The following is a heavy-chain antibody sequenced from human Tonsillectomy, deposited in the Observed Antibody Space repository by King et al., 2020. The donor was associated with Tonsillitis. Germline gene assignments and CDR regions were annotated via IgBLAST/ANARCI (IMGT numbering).Heavy chain of an antibody. D-gene: IGHD3-22*01. CDR3: ARNPLRRYYDSSGYYSSSPPYYYYYYMDV. CDR1: GGTFSSYA. J-gene: IGHJ6*03. CDR2: IIPIFGTA. V-gene: IGHV1-69*06. Sequence: VQLVQSGAEVKKPGSSVKVSCKASGGTFSSYAISWVRQAPGQGLEWMGGIIPIFGTANYTQKFQGRVTIIADKSMTTVYMELSSLSSEDTAVYYCARNPLRRYYDSSGYYSSSPPYYYYYYMDVWGEGTTVTVSS.